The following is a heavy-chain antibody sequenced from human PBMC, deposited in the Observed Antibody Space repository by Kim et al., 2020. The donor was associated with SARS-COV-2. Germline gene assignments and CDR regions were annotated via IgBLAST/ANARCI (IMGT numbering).Heavy chain of an antibody. J-gene: IGHJ4*02. CDR1: GFTFSSYG. D-gene: IGHD3-22*01. V-gene: IGHV3-33*01. CDR2: IWYDGSNK. Sequence: GGSLRLSCAASGFTFSSYGMHWVRQAPGKGLEWVAVIWYDGSNKYYADSVKGRFTISRDNSKNTLYLQMNSLRAEDTAVYYCARGSYYYDSSGYEFDYWGQGTLVTVSS. CDR3: ARGSYYYDSSGYEFDY.